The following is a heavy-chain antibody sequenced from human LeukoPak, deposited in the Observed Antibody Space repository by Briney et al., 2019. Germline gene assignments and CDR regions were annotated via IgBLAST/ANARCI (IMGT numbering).Heavy chain of an antibody. CDR2: ISSSSSYT. CDR3: ARESDCSGGSCYATPDY. Sequence: GGSLRLSCAASGFTFRDYYMSWIRPARGKGGAGVAYISSSSSYTNYADSVKGRFTISRDNAKNSLYLQMNSLRAEDTAVYDCARESDCSGGSCYATPDYWGQGTLVTVSS. CDR1: GFTFRDYY. D-gene: IGHD2-15*01. V-gene: IGHV3-11*05. J-gene: IGHJ4*02.